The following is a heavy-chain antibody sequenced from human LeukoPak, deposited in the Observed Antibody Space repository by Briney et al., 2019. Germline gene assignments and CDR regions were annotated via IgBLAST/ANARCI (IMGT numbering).Heavy chain of an antibody. V-gene: IGHV1-8*01. J-gene: IGHJ4*02. CDR3: ARGPRRYSSSWYVQNY. CDR2: MNPNSGNT. D-gene: IGHD6-13*01. Sequence: ASVKVSCKASGYTFTSYDINWERQATGQGLEWMGWMNPNSGNTGYAQKFQGRVTMTRNTSISTAYMELSSLRSEDTAVYYCARGPRRYSSSWYVQNYWGQGTLVTVSS. CDR1: GYTFTSYD.